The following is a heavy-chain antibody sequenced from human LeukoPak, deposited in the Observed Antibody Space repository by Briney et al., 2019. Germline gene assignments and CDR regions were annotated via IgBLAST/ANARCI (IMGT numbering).Heavy chain of an antibody. CDR3: ARDHGSGRDY. D-gene: IGHD3-10*01. CDR1: GFTFSTYW. V-gene: IGHV3-66*01. Sequence: GESLRLSCGASGFTFSTYWMSWVRQAPGKGLEWVSVIYSGGSTYYADSVKGRFTISRDNSKNTLYLQMNSLRAEDTAVYYCARDHGSGRDYWGQGTLVTVSS. CDR2: IYSGGST. J-gene: IGHJ4*02.